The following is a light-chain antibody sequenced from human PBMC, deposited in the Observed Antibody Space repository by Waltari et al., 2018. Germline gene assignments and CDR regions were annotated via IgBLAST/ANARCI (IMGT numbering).Light chain of an antibody. CDR3: QEANSFPLT. J-gene: IGKJ4*01. CDR2: DAS. CDR1: QSINNW. V-gene: IGKV1-5*01. Sequence: DIQMTQSPSTLSASVGDRVTITCRASQSINNWLAWYQQKPGKAPKLLIYDASTLVSGVPSRFSGGGSETEFTLTITSMQPEDVATYYCQEANSFPLTFGGGTKVEI.